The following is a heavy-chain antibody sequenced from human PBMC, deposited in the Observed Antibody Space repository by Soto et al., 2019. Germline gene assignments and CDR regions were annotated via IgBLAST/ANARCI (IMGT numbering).Heavy chain of an antibody. Sequence: QVLLVQSGAEVTKPGASVKVACKASGYTFTDYYMHWVRQAPGQGLEWMGIINPSGSSTTYEQKFHDRVTMTADMSTSTVYMELSSLRSEDTAVYYCTRAGRPGQNWFDPWGQGTQVTVSS. CDR3: TRAGRPGQNWFDP. V-gene: IGHV1-46*03. CDR1: GYTFTDYY. D-gene: IGHD3-10*01. CDR2: INPSGSST. J-gene: IGHJ5*02.